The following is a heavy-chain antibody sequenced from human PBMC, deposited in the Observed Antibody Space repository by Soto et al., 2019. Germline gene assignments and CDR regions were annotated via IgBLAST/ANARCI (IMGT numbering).Heavy chain of an antibody. J-gene: IGHJ3*02. CDR3: ARSRGYCTNGVCPLDAFDI. CDR1: GYTFTYRH. D-gene: IGHD2-8*01. Sequence: AASVKVSCKASGYTFTYRHLHWVRQAPGQALEWMGWITPFNGNTNYAQKFQNRVTITRDRSMSTAYMELSSLRSEDTAMYYCARSRGYCTNGVCPLDAFDIWGQGTMVTVSS. CDR2: ITPFNGNT. V-gene: IGHV1-45*02.